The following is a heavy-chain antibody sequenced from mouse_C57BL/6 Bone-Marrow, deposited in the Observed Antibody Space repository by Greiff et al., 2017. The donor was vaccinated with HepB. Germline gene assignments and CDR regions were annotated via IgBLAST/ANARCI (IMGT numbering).Heavy chain of an antibody. CDR1: GYTFTSYG. V-gene: IGHV1-81*01. J-gene: IGHJ2*01. D-gene: IGHD6-5*01. Sequence: QVQLQQSGAELVRPGASVKLSCKASGYTFTSYGMSWVKQRTGQGLEWIGEIYPRSGNTYYNEKFKGKATLTADKSSSTAYMELRSLTSEDSAVYFCAKPNGTYFDYWGKGTTLTVSS. CDR3: AKPNGTYFDY. CDR2: IYPRSGNT.